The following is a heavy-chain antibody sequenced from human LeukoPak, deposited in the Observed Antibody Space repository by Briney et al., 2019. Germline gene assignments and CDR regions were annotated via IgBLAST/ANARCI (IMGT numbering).Heavy chain of an antibody. CDR2: ISYDGSKK. V-gene: IGHV3-30*04. J-gene: IGHJ5*01. Sequence: PGRSLRLSCAASGFTFSNYAMHWVRQAPGKGLKWVAVISYDGSKKHYADSVKGRFTISRDNSKNTLYLQMNSLNTEDTAVYYCARGRGASYSSSWYDFWGQGTLVTVSS. D-gene: IGHD6-13*01. CDR3: ARGRGASYSSSWYDF. CDR1: GFTFSNYA.